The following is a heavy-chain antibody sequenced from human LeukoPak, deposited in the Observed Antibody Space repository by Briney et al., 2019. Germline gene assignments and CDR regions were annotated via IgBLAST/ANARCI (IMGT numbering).Heavy chain of an antibody. CDR1: GDTFTGYY. J-gene: IGHJ4*02. Sequence: ASVKVSCKASGDTFTGYYMHWVRQAPGQGLEWMGWINPNSGGTNYAQKFQGRVTITRDTSISTAYMELSRLRSDDTAVYYCARMRARAAPFDYWGQGTLVTVSS. CDR2: INPNSGGT. CDR3: ARMRARAAPFDY. D-gene: IGHD2-15*01. V-gene: IGHV1-2*02.